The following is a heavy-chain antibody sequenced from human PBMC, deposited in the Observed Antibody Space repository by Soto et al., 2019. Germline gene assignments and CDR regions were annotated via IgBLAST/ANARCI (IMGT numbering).Heavy chain of an antibody. V-gene: IGHV3-9*01. D-gene: IGHD3-3*01. J-gene: IGHJ4*02. Sequence: EVQLVESGGGLVQPGRSLRLSCAASGFTFDDYAMHWVRQAPGKGLEWVSGISWNVCSIGYADSVKGRFTISRDNAKNSLYLQMNSPRAEETALYYCATGVARWYYFDYWGQGTLVTVSS. CDR1: GFTFDDYA. CDR2: ISWNVCSI. CDR3: ATGVARWYYFDY.